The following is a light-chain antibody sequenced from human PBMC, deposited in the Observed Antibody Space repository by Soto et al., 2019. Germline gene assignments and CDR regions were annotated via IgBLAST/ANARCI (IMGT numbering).Light chain of an antibody. Sequence: DIQMTQSPSTLSASVGDRVTITCRSSQSISSWLAWYQQKPGKAPKVLIYAASSLQSGVPSRFSGSGSGTDFTLTISSLQPEDFATYYCQQSYSTPSITFGQGTKVDIK. J-gene: IGKJ1*01. CDR1: QSISSW. CDR2: AAS. V-gene: IGKV1-39*01. CDR3: QQSYSTPSIT.